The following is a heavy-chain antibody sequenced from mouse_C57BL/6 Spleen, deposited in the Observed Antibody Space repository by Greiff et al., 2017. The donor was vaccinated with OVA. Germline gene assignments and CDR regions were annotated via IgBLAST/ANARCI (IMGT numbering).Heavy chain of an antibody. CDR1: GFNIKDYY. Sequence: EVKLMESGAELVKPGASVKLSCTASGFNIKDYYMHWVKQRTEQGLEWIGRIDPEDGETKYAPKFQGKATITADTSSNTAYLQLSSLTSEDTAVYYCARLITTVVARFDYWGQGTTLTVSS. CDR2: IDPEDGET. V-gene: IGHV14-2*01. J-gene: IGHJ2*01. D-gene: IGHD1-1*01. CDR3: ARLITTVVARFDY.